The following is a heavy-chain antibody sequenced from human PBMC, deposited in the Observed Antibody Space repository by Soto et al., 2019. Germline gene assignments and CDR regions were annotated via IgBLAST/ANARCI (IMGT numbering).Heavy chain of an antibody. V-gene: IGHV3-30*18. CDR1: GFTFSSYG. CDR3: AKDSSWIQLWLWFLDY. Sequence: GGSLRLSCAASGFTFSSYGMHWVRQAPGKGLEWVAVISYDGSNKYYADSVKSRFTISRDNSKNTLYLQMNGLRAEDTAVYYCAKDSSWIQLWLWFLDYWGQGTLVTVSS. D-gene: IGHD5-18*01. J-gene: IGHJ4*02. CDR2: ISYDGSNK.